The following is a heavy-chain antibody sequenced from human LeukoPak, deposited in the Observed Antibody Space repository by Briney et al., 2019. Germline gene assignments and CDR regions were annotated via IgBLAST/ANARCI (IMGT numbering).Heavy chain of an antibody. CDR2: IFHSGTT. D-gene: IGHD3-9*01. Sequence: SETLSLTCIVSGDSISRGYYWAWIRQPPGKAMEWIGSIFHSGTTYYNPSLKSRVTISVDTSKNQFSLKLSSVTAADTAVYYCARDGYYDILVPFDYWGQGTLVTVSS. CDR3: ARDGYYDILVPFDY. V-gene: IGHV4-38-2*02. CDR1: GDSISRGYY. J-gene: IGHJ4*02.